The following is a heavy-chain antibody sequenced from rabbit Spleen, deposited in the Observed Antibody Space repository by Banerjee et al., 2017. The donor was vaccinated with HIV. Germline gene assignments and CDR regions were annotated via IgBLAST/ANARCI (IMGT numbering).Heavy chain of an antibody. CDR3: ARDAGTSFSTYGMAL. V-gene: IGHV1S45*01. J-gene: IGHJ6*01. Sequence: QEQLVESGGGLVKPGAALTLTCKASGLDFSLNYWICWVRQAPGKGLEWIACFDVTKYGTTYYASWAKGRFTISKTSSTTVTLQMTSLTVADTATYFCARDAGTSFSTYGMALWGPGTLVTVS. CDR2: FDVTKYGTT. D-gene: IGHD8-1*01. CDR1: GLDFSLNYW.